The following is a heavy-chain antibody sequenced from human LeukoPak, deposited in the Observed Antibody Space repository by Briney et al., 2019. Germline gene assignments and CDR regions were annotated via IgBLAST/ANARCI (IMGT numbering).Heavy chain of an antibody. CDR1: GFTFSSYG. J-gene: IGHJ1*01. D-gene: IGHD3-3*01. CDR3: AGDYDFWSGWDTYFQN. V-gene: IGHV3-33*03. Sequence: GGSLRLSCAASGFTFSSYGMHWVRQAPGKGLEWVAVILSDGSKEFYTDSVKGRFTISRDNAKNSLYLQMNSLKVEDTAVYYCAGDYDFWSGWDTYFQNWGQGTLVIVSS. CDR2: ILSDGSKE.